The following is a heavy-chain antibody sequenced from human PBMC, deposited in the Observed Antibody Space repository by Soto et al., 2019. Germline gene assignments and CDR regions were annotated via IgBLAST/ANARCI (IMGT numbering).Heavy chain of an antibody. CDR1: GGSFSGYY. V-gene: IGHV4-34*01. CDR3: ARGRKYYYGSGSYDY. D-gene: IGHD3-10*01. J-gene: IGHJ4*02. CDR2: INHSGST. Sequence: QVQLQQWGAGLLKPSETLSLTCAVYGGSFSGYYWSWIRQPPGKGLEWIGEINHSGSTNYNPSLKSRVTISVDTSKNQFSLKLSSVTAADTAVYYYARGRKYYYGSGSYDYWGQGTLVTVSS.